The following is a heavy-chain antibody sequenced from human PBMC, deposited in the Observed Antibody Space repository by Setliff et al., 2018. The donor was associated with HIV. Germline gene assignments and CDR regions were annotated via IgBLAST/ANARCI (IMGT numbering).Heavy chain of an antibody. CDR1: GLSINFGYY. CDR3: VTSEPHNWNDGANWFDP. CDR2: VYHDGNS. Sequence: ETLSLTCSVSGLSINFGYYWGWIRQPPGKGLEWIGSVYHDGNSYFNPSLKSRVTISMDTSKNQVSLRLKSVTAADTAIYYCVTSEPHNWNDGANWFDPWGQGTLVTVSS. V-gene: IGHV4-38-2*02. D-gene: IGHD1-20*01. J-gene: IGHJ5*02.